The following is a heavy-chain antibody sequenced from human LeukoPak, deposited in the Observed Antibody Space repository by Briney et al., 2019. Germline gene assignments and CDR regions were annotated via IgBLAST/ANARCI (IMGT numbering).Heavy chain of an antibody. V-gene: IGHV3-48*03. CDR1: GFTFSSYE. CDR2: ISSSGSAM. Sequence: GGSLRLSCAASGFTFSSYEMNWVRQAPGKGLEWVSYISSSGSAMYYADSKKGRFTISRDNAKNSLYLQMNSLRAEDTAVYYCARDVAPIDYWGQGTLVTVSS. J-gene: IGHJ4*02. CDR3: ARDVAPIDY.